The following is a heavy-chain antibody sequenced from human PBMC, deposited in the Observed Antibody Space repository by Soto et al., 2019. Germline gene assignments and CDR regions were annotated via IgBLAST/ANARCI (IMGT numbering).Heavy chain of an antibody. V-gene: IGHV5-51*01. Sequence: PGESLKISCRASGYSFTTYWIGWVRQMSGKGLEWMGIIYPSDSDTRYSPPFQGQATFSVDKSINTAYLKWSSLKASDTAIYYCARHKSGGGSYPFDFWGQGTLVTVSS. CDR2: IYPSDSDT. D-gene: IGHD3-10*01. CDR3: ARHKSGGGSYPFDF. J-gene: IGHJ4*02. CDR1: GYSFTTYW.